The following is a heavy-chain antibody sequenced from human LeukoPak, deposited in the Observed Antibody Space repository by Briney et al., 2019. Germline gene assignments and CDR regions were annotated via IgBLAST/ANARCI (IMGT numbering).Heavy chain of an antibody. D-gene: IGHD5-18*01. J-gene: IGHJ4*02. CDR3: ARAISGYNYGLDY. CDR2: ISGSVGTT. V-gene: IGHV3-23*01. CDR1: GFTFSSYS. Sequence: GGSLRLSCAASGFTFSSYSMNWVRQAPGKGLEWVSAISGSVGTTYYADSVKGRFTISRDNSKNTLSLQMNSLRAEDTAVYFCARAISGYNYGLDYWGQGTLVTVSS.